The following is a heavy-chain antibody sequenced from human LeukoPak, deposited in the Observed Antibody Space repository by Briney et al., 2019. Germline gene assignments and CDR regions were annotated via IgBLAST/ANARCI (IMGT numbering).Heavy chain of an antibody. CDR1: GFGFISYG. CDR3: AKRPSDYGDYVTYFDY. V-gene: IGHV3-30*18. CDR2: ISDDGRNK. D-gene: IGHD4-17*01. Sequence: GGSRRSPCQAPGFGFISYGMHWFRKVPAKGLEGVGVISDDGRNKKYADSVKGRFTISRDNSKDTLYLQMNSLRDEDTAVYYCAKRPSDYGDYVTYFDYWGQGTLVTVSS. J-gene: IGHJ4*02.